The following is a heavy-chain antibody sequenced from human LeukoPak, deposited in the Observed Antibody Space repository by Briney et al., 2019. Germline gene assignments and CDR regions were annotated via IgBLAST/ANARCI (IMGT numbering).Heavy chain of an antibody. CDR1: GGTFSSYA. Sequence: SVKFSCKASGGTFSSYAISWVRQAPGQGLEWMGGIIPIFGTANYAQKFQGRVTITADESTSTAYMELSSLRSEDTAVYYCARGTHSSGWYASLYYFDYWGQGTLVTVSS. V-gene: IGHV1-69*13. D-gene: IGHD6-19*01. J-gene: IGHJ4*02. CDR2: IIPIFGTA. CDR3: ARGTHSSGWYASLYYFDY.